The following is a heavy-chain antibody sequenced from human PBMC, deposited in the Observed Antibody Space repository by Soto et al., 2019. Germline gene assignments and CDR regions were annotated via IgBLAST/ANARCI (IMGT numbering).Heavy chain of an antibody. CDR2: INPNSGGT. Sequence: ASVKVSFKASGYTFTGYYMHWVRQAPGQGLEWMGWINPNSGGTNYAQKFQGWVTMTRDTSISTAYMELSRLRSDDTAVYYCARAYDTDAFDIWGQGTMVTVSS. CDR1: GYTFTGYY. V-gene: IGHV1-2*04. D-gene: IGHD3-22*01. J-gene: IGHJ3*02. CDR3: ARAYDTDAFDI.